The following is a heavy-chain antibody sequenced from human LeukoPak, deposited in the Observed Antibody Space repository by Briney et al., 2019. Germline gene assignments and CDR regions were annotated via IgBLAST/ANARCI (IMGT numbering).Heavy chain of an antibody. J-gene: IGHJ3*02. D-gene: IGHD3-16*02. CDR1: GYTFTSYG. V-gene: IGHV1-18*01. CDR3: ARETHDYVWGSYLRSAFDI. CDR2: ISAYNGNT. Sequence: ASVRVSCKASGYTFTSYGVSWVRQAPGQGLEWMGSISAYNGNTNYAQKLQGRVTMTTDTSTSTAYMDLRSLRSDDTAVYYCARETHDYVWGSYLRSAFDIWGQGTMVTVSS.